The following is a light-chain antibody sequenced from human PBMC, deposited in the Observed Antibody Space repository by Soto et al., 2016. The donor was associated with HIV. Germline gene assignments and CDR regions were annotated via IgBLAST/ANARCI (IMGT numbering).Light chain of an antibody. CDR2: DQN. J-gene: IGLJ2*01. Sequence: SYELTQPPSVSVAPGKTARITCGGNNIGSKSVHWYQQKPGQAPVLVVYDQNDRPSGIPERFSASNSRNTATLTISRVEAEDGADYYCQVWDSSSDHVVFAGGTKLTVL. CDR3: QVWDSSSDHVV. CDR1: NIGSKS. V-gene: IGLV3-21*03.